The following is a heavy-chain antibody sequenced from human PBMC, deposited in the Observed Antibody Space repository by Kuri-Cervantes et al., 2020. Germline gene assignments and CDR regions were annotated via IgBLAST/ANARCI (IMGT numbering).Heavy chain of an antibody. CDR3: AKMVQGIRGYCMDV. CDR2: IKQDGSEK. J-gene: IGHJ6*03. Sequence: GESLKISCAASGFTSSSYWMSWVRQAPGKGLEWVANIKQDGSEKYYVDSVKGRFTISRDNAKNSLYLQMNSLRAEDTALYYCAKMVQGIRGYCMDVWGKGTTVTVSS. D-gene: IGHD3-10*01. V-gene: IGHV3-7*03. CDR1: GFTSSSYW.